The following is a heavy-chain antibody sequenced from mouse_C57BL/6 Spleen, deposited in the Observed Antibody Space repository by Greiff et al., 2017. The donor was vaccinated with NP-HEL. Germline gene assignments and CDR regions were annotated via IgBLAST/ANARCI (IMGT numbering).Heavy chain of an antibody. Sequence: VQLKESGGDLVKPGGSLKLSCAASGFTFSSYGMSWVRQTPDKRLEWVATISSGGSYTYYPDSVKGRFTISSDNAKNTLYLQMSSLKSEDTAMYYCARHGRYYYGKGYAMDYWGQGTSVTVSS. CDR1: GFTFSSYG. D-gene: IGHD1-1*01. V-gene: IGHV5-6*01. CDR3: ARHGRYYYGKGYAMDY. J-gene: IGHJ4*01. CDR2: ISSGGSYT.